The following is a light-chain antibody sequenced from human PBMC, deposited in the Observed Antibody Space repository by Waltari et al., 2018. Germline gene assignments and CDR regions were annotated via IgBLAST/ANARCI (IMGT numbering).Light chain of an antibody. CDR1: ISDIGAYNY. CDR3: SSYAGSNYLV. Sequence: QSALTQPPSASGSPGQSVTIPCTGTISDIGAYNYVAWYQQHPGKAPKFIMFEVTKRPSGVPDRFSGSKSGITASLTISGLQPEDEADYYCSSYAGSNYLVFGGGTKLTVL. J-gene: IGLJ2*01. CDR2: EVT. V-gene: IGLV2-8*01.